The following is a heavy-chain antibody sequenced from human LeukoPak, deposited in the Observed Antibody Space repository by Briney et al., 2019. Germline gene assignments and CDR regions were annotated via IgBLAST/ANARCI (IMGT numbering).Heavy chain of an antibody. CDR3: AKMDSSSSKDY. CDR1: GFTFSSYG. Sequence: GRSLRPSCAASGFTFSSYGMHWVRQAPGKGLEWVAVISYDGSNKYYADSVKGRFTISRDNSKNTLYLQMNSLRAEDTAVYYCAKMDSSSSKDYWGQGTLVTVSS. J-gene: IGHJ4*02. CDR2: ISYDGSNK. D-gene: IGHD6-6*01. V-gene: IGHV3-30*18.